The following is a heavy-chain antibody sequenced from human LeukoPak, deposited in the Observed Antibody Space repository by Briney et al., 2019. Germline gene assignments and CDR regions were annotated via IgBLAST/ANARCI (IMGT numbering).Heavy chain of an antibody. CDR1: RYTYIHYF. V-gene: IGHV1-2*02. Sequence: ASVTDTFLATRYTYIHYFMDWVRQAPGQGLEWMGWINPNIGGTKYAQKFQGRVTMTRDTSITTAYMELSRLRSDDTAVDYCARVLDYFGSGYFFDNWGQGTMVTVSS. CDR2: INPNIGGT. CDR3: ARVLDYFGSGYFFDN. J-gene: IGHJ4*01. D-gene: IGHD3-10*01.